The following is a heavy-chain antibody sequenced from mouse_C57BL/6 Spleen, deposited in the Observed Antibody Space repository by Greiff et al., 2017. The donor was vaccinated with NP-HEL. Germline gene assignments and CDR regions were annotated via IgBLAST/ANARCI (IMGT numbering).Heavy chain of an antibody. Sequence: QVQLKQPGAELVMPGASVKLSCKASGYTFTSYWMHWVKQRPGQGLEWIGEIDPSDSYTNYNQKFKGKSTLTVDKSSSTAYMQLSSLTSEDSAVYYCARSSNYLYAMDYWGQGTSVTVSS. CDR2: IDPSDSYT. CDR3: ARSSNYLYAMDY. D-gene: IGHD2-5*01. V-gene: IGHV1-69*01. CDR1: GYTFTSYW. J-gene: IGHJ4*01.